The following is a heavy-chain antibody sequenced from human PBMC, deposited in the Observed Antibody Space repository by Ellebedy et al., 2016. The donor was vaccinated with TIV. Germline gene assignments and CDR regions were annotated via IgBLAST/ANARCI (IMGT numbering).Heavy chain of an antibody. J-gene: IGHJ4*02. D-gene: IGHD2-2*01. CDR3: AKGNHQLLSFDY. Sequence: SLKISXAASGFTFDDYAMHWVRQAPGKGLEWVSGISWNSGNIGYADSVKGRFTISRDNAKNSLYLQMNSLRAEDTALYFCAKGNHQLLSFDYWGQGTLVTVSS. V-gene: IGHV3-9*01. CDR2: ISWNSGNI. CDR1: GFTFDDYA.